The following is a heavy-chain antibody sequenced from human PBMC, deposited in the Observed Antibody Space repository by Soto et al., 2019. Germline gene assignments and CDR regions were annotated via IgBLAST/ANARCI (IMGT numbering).Heavy chain of an antibody. Sequence: GGSLGLSCAASGFTFSSYGMHWVRQAPGKGLEWVAVIWYDGSNKYYADSVKGRFTISRDNSKNTLYLQMNSLRAEDTAVYYCARDFGYGYGWATGFDPWGQGTLVTGSS. V-gene: IGHV3-33*01. CDR1: GFTFSSYG. CDR2: IWYDGSNK. D-gene: IGHD5-18*01. J-gene: IGHJ5*02. CDR3: ARDFGYGYGWATGFDP.